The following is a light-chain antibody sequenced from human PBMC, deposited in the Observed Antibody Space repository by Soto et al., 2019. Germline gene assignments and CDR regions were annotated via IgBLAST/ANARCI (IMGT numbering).Light chain of an antibody. Sequence: EIVMTQSPATLSLSPGERAALSCRASQSITSELAWYQQKPAQPPRLLIYGASTRATGVPARFTGSESGSEFTRTISGLQSEDFAVYYCQQGHNWPLTFGQGTRLEI. V-gene: IGKV3-15*01. J-gene: IGKJ2*01. CDR3: QQGHNWPLT. CDR2: GAS. CDR1: QSITSE.